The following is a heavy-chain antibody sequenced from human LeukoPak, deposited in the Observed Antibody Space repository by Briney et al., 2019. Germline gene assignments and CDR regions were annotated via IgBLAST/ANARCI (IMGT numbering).Heavy chain of an antibody. CDR2: IRYDGSDK. D-gene: IGHD1-26*01. CDR3: AKNSEYSGSSRPIDY. J-gene: IGHJ4*02. Sequence: GGSLRLSCAASGFTFSSYGMHWVRQAPGKGLEWVAFIRYDGSDKYYADSVKGRFTISRDNSKNTLYLQMNSLRAEDTAVYYCAKNSEYSGSSRPIDYWGQGTLVTVSS. CDR1: GFTFSSYG. V-gene: IGHV3-30*02.